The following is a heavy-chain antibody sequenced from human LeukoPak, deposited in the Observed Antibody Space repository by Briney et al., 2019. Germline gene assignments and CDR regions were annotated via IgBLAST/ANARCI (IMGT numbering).Heavy chain of an antibody. CDR3: ARLYEGKRPPDY. Sequence: SETLSLTCTVSGGSIISTTYYWGCIRQPPGKGLEWFGSISHKGNTYYNPSLRSRVTISVDTSKNQLSLRLSSVTAADTGVYYCARLYEGKRPPDYWGQGTLVAVSS. CDR2: ISHKGNT. J-gene: IGHJ4*02. V-gene: IGHV4-39*01. D-gene: IGHD2-8*01. CDR1: GGSIISTTYY.